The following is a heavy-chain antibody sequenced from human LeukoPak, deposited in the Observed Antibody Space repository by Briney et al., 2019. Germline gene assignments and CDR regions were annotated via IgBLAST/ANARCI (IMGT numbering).Heavy chain of an antibody. CDR3: ARVDLEVVATTPHWYFDL. CDR2: IYQTGRT. CDR1: GYSLSRGYY. J-gene: IGHJ2*01. Sequence: PSETLSLTCAVSGYSLSRGYYWGWIRQAPGKGLEWIGIIYQTGRTNYNPSLKSRVTMSVDTSKNQFSLRLSSVTAADTAVYYCARVDLEVVATTPHWYFDLWGRGTLVTVSS. D-gene: IGHD2-15*01. V-gene: IGHV4-38-2*01.